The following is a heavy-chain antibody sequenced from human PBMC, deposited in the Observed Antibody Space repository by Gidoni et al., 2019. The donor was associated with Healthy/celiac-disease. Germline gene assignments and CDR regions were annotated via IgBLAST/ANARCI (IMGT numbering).Heavy chain of an antibody. CDR1: GFTFSSYE. J-gene: IGHJ5*02. Sequence: EVQLVESGGGLVQPGGSLRLSCAASGFTFSSYEMNWVRQAPGKGLEWVSYISSSGSTIYYADSVKGRFTISRDNDKNSLYLQMNSLRAEDTAVYYCARMGLLSIAASPFDPWGQGTLVTVSS. V-gene: IGHV3-48*03. D-gene: IGHD6-6*01. CDR3: ARMGLLSIAASPFDP. CDR2: ISSSGSTI.